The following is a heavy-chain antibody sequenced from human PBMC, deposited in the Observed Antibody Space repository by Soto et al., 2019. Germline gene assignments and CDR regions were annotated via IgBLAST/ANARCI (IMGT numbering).Heavy chain of an antibody. J-gene: IGHJ4*02. V-gene: IGHV4-31*03. Sequence: SETLSLTCTVSGGSISSGGYYWSWIRQHPGKGLEWIGYIYYSGSTYYNPSLKSRVTISVDTSKNQFSLKLSSVTAADTAVYYCAREITYYDFWSGYLDYWGQGTLVTVSS. CDR3: AREITYYDFWSGYLDY. CDR2: IYYSGST. D-gene: IGHD3-3*01. CDR1: GGSISSGGYY.